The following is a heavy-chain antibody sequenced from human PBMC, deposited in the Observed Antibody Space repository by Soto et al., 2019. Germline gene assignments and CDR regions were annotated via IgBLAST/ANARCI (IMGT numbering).Heavy chain of an antibody. D-gene: IGHD1-26*01. Sequence: EVQVVESGGGLVQPGGSLRLSCAASGFTVSRDYMNWVRQAPGKGLEWVSVIYSGGSTYYADSVKGRFTISRDNSKNTLYLQMNILRAEDTAVYYCAGDPGDRNGMIVWGQGTTVTVSS. CDR1: GFTVSRDY. V-gene: IGHV3-66*01. CDR3: AGDPGDRNGMIV. CDR2: IYSGGST. J-gene: IGHJ6*02.